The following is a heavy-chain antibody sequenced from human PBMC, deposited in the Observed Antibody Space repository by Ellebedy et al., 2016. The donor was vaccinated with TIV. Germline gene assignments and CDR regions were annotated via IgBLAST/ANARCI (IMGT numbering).Heavy chain of an antibody. V-gene: IGHV1-69*13. J-gene: IGHJ6*02. CDR3: ARERWYSSSWYSLAHYYGMDV. CDR1: GGTFSSYA. Sequence: ASVKVSCKASGGTFSSYAISWVRQAPGQGLEWMGGIIPIFGTANYAQKFQGRVTITADESTSTAYMELSSLRSEDTAVYYCARERWYSSSWYSLAHYYGMDVWGQGTTVTVSS. D-gene: IGHD6-13*01. CDR2: IIPIFGTA.